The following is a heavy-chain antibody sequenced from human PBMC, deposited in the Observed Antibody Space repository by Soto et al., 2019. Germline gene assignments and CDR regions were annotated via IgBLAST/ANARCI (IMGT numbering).Heavy chain of an antibody. CDR1: GGSVSSGAFY. D-gene: IGHD1-1*01. V-gene: IGHV4-31*03. Sequence: QVQLQESGPGLVKPSETLSLTCTVSGGSVSSGAFYWSWIRQHPGKGLEWIGYIHYTGGTYYNPSLKSRITMSLDASRSQFSLKLTSVTAADTAVYYCAREGAGTIDLPTYLYYFYYMDVWGRGTTVTVSS. CDR3: AREGAGTIDLPTYLYYFYYMDV. CDR2: IHYTGGT. J-gene: IGHJ6*03.